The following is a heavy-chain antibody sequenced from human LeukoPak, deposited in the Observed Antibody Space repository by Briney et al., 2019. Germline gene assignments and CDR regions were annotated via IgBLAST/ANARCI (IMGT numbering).Heavy chain of an antibody. J-gene: IGHJ4*02. CDR3: ARDSFSGSSLDY. V-gene: IGHV3-20*04. D-gene: IGHD1-26*01. CDR2: INWDGGST. CDR1: GFTFDEYG. Sequence: GSLRLSCAASGFTFDEYGMSWVCQAPGKGLEWVSSINWDGGSTAYADSVQGRFTISRDNAKNSLHLQMKSLRAEDTALYYCARDSFSGSSLDYWGQGTLVTVSS.